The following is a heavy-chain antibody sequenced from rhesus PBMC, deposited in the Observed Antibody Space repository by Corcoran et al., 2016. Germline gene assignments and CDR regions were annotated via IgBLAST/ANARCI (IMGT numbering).Heavy chain of an antibody. CDR2: IYGSGGGT. CDR1: GGSISDDYY. Sequence: QVQLQESGPGLVKPSETLSLTCAVSGGSISDDYYWSWIRQPPGKGLEWIGYIYGSGGGTYYNPSLKNRVTISIDPSKNQFSLKLSSVTAADTAVYYCASPIAAVRYYFDYWGQGVLVTVSS. CDR3: ASPIAAVRYYFDY. V-gene: IGHV4-106*01. D-gene: IGHD6-25*01. J-gene: IGHJ4*01.